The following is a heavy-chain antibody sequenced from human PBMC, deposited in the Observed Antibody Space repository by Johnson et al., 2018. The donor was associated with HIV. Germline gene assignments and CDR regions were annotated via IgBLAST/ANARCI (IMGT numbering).Heavy chain of an antibody. CDR3: TTDRGGSSDAFDI. CDR1: GFTFSNAW. V-gene: IGHV3-30*03. D-gene: IGHD3-10*01. Sequence: QVQLVESGGGLVKPGGSLRLSCAASGFTFSNAWMSWVRQAPGKGLEWVAVISYDGSNKYYADSVKGRFTISRDSSEKTLYLQMNSLKTEDTAVYYCTTDRGGSSDAFDIWGQGTMVTVSS. J-gene: IGHJ3*02. CDR2: ISYDGSNK.